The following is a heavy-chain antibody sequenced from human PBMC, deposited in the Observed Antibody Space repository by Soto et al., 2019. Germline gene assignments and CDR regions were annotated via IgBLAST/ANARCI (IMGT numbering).Heavy chain of an antibody. J-gene: IGHJ3*02. CDR1: GGTFSSYA. Sequence: SVKVSCKASGGTFSSYAISWVRQAPGQGLEWMGGIVPIFGTANYAQKFQGRVTITADESTSTAYMELSSLRSEDTAVYYCARDAYSSGWYQAFDIWGQGTMVTVSS. CDR2: IVPIFGTA. CDR3: ARDAYSSGWYQAFDI. D-gene: IGHD6-19*01. V-gene: IGHV1-69*13.